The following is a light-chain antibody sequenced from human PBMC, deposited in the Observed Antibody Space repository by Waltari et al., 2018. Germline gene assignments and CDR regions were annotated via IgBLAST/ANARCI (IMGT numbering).Light chain of an antibody. CDR2: WAS. CDR1: QRVLYSSNNLNY. CDR3: QQFYSTPYT. Sequence: DIVMTQSPYSLAVSLGERATINCKSTQRVLYSSNNLNYLAWYQQKPGQPPKLLIYWASTRESGVPDRFSGSGSGTDFTLTISSLQAEDVAVYYCQQFYSTPYTFGQGTKLEIK. J-gene: IGKJ2*01. V-gene: IGKV4-1*01.